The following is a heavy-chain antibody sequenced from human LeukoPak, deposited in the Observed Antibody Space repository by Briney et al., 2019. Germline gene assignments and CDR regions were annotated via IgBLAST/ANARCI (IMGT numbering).Heavy chain of an antibody. V-gene: IGHV3-74*01. J-gene: IGHJ6*02. CDR2: INSDGSST. CDR3: AMVRGYYYHGLDV. D-gene: IGHD3-10*01. CDR1: GFTFSSYR. Sequence: GGSLRLSCAASGFTFSSYRMHWVRQAPGKGLVWVSRINSDGSSTSYADSVEGRFTISRDNAMNTLYLQMNSLRAEDTAVYYCAMVRGYYYHGLDVWGQGTTVTVSS.